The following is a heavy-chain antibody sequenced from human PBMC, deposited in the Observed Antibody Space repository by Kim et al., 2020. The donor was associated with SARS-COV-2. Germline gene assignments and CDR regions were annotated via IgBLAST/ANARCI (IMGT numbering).Heavy chain of an antibody. J-gene: IGHJ6*02. D-gene: IGHD3-22*01. CDR1: KFTFSSYA. CDR2: ISYDGNKQ. V-gene: IGHV3-30*18. CDR3: AKDRENCDSGNCPFYYYLGMDV. Sequence: GGSLRLSCGASKFTFSSYAIHWVRQAPGKGLEWVAVISYDGNKQFYADSVKGRFTISRDNSKNTLYLQMNSLRAEDTAVYYCAKDRENCDSGNCPFYYYLGMDVWGQGTTVTVSS.